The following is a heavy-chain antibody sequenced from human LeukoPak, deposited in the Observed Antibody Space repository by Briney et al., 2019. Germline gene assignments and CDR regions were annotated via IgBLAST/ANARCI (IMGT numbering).Heavy chain of an antibody. CDR1: GFTFSSYW. CDR2: IKKDGSEK. V-gene: IGHV3-7*01. Sequence: GSLRLSCAASGFTFSSYWMSWVRQAPGKGLEWVANIKKDGSEKYYVDSVKGRFTISRDNAKNSLYLQMNSLRAEDTAVYYCARDLYRIVVVPHYFDYWGQGTLVTVSS. D-gene: IGHD3-22*01. CDR3: ARDLYRIVVVPHYFDY. J-gene: IGHJ4*02.